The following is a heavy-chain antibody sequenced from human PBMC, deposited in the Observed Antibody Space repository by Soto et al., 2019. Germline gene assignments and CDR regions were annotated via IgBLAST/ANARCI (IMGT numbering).Heavy chain of an antibody. D-gene: IGHD2-2*02. J-gene: IGHJ5*02. CDR2: SYYSGST. CDR3: LRHVAAAIWQGWFDP. Sequence: SETLSLTCTVSGGSISRSTYYWGWIRQPPGKGLEWIGSSYYSGSTYSRPSLKSRVTISVDTSKNQFSLKLSSVTAANTAASYCLRHVAAAIWQGWFDPWGQGTMVTVSS. V-gene: IGHV4-39*01. CDR1: GGSISRSTYY.